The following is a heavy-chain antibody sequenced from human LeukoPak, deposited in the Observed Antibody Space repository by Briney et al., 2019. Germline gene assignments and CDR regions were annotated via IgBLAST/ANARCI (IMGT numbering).Heavy chain of an antibody. CDR1: GGSVSSYY. J-gene: IGHJ4*02. CDR3: ARDGASGVDIVAHTFDY. Sequence: SETLSLTCTVSGGSVSSYYWSWIRQSPGKGLEWIGYIHHSGGTNYNPSLKSRAAISVETPKNQFSLKPRSVTAADTAVYYCARDGASGVDIVAHTFDYWGQGTLVTVSS. CDR2: IHHSGGT. D-gene: IGHD5-12*01. V-gene: IGHV4-59*02.